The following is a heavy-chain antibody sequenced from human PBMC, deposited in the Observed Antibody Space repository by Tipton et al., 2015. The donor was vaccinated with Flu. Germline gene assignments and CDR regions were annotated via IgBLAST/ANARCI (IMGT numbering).Heavy chain of an antibody. CDR1: GGSISSGGYS. CDR2: IYHSGST. V-gene: IGHV4-30-2*01. J-gene: IGHJ2*01. CDR3: ARAGEYYDILTGPPSYWYFDL. Sequence: TLSLTCAVSGGSISSGGYSWSWIRQPPGKGLEWIGYIYHSGSTYYNPSLKSRVTISVDRSKNQFSLKLSSVTAADTAVYYCARAGEYYDILTGPPSYWYFDLWGRGTLVTVSS. D-gene: IGHD3-9*01.